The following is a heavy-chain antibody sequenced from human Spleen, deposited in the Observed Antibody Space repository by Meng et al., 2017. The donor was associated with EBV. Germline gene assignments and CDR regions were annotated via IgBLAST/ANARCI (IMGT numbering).Heavy chain of an antibody. V-gene: IGHV4-59*02. Sequence: QVQLQEPGPGLVKPSQTLSLACSISGGSVSEYYWSWIRQPPGKGLEWIGSISYSGNTNYNPSLKSRVTISIDTSMNQFSLKVNSVTAADTAVYYCARTRMGDFDYWGQGTLVTVSS. CDR3: ARTRMGDFDY. J-gene: IGHJ4*02. D-gene: IGHD3-16*01. CDR1: GGSVSEYY. CDR2: ISYSGNT.